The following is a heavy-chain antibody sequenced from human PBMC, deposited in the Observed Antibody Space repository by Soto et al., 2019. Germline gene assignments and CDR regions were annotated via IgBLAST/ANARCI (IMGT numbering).Heavy chain of an antibody. Sequence: QVQXXEXGXXXXQXXXSXRLSCAASGFTFTSYAMHWVRXAPGKGLEWVALMSYDGTNKYYADSVKGRFTISRDSSKNTLYLHMNTLRAEDTAVYYCAREPFDDWGQGTLVTVSS. J-gene: IGHJ4*02. CDR1: GFTFTSYA. V-gene: IGHV3-30-3*01. CDR3: AREPFDD. CDR2: MSYDGTNK.